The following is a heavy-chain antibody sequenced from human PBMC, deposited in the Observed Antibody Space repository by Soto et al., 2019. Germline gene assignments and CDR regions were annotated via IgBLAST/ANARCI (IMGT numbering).Heavy chain of an antibody. CDR1: GGSISSGDHN. CDR2: IYYSGST. V-gene: IGHV4-30-4*01. D-gene: IGHD3-16*01. CDR3: ARAEEYSTRLAY. Sequence: SETLSLTCTVSGGSISSGDHNWNWIRQPPGKGLEWIAYIYYSGSTYYNPSLKSRVIISGDTSKNQFSLKLSSVTAADTAVYYCARAEEYSTRLAYWGQGTLVTV. J-gene: IGHJ4*02.